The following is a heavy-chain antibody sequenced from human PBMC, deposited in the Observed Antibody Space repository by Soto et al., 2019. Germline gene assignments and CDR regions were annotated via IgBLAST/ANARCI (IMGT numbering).Heavy chain of an antibody. CDR1: GYTFTSYG. D-gene: IGHD2-15*01. Sequence: QVQLVQSGAEVKKPGASVKVSCKASGYTFTSYGISWVRQAPGQGLEWMGWISAYNGNTNYAQNLQGRVTMTTDTYTSTSYMDLRSLRSDDTAVDYCARDLTPSDYWGQGTLVTVSS. J-gene: IGHJ4*02. V-gene: IGHV1-18*01. CDR3: ARDLTPSDY. CDR2: ISAYNGNT.